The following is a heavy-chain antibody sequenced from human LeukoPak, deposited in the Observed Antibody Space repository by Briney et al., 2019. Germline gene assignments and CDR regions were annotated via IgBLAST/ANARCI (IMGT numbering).Heavy chain of an antibody. CDR3: ARGRRYQLLNFDY. J-gene: IGHJ4*02. CDR2: INHSGST. Sequence: SETLSLTCAVYGGSLSGYYWSWIRQPPGKGLEWIGEINHSGSTNYNPSLKSRVTISVDTSKNQFSLKLGSVTAADTAVYYCARGRRYQLLNFDYWGQGTLVTVSS. CDR1: GGSLSGYY. D-gene: IGHD2-2*01. V-gene: IGHV4-34*01.